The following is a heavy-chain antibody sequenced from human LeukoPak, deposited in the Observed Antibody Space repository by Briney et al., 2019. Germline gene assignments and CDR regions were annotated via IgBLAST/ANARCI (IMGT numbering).Heavy chain of an antibody. V-gene: IGHV4-34*01. J-gene: IGHJ2*01. D-gene: IGHD2-21*02. CDR3: ARGKEYCGGDCFSSWYFDL. CDR2: INHSGST. CDR1: GGSFSDYY. Sequence: SETLSLTCAVYGGSFSDYYWSWIRQPPGKGLEWIGEINHSGSTNYNPSLKSRVTISVDTSKNQFSLKLSSVTAADTAVYYCARGKEYCGGDCFSSWYFDLWGRGTLVTVSS.